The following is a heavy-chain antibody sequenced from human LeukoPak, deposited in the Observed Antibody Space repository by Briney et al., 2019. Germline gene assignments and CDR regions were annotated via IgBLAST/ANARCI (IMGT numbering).Heavy chain of an antibody. V-gene: IGHV3-7*01. D-gene: IGHD3-3*01. CDR1: GFTFSSYW. CDR3: ARVNYDFWSGYLDY. J-gene: IGHJ4*02. CDR2: IKQDGSEK. Sequence: PGGSLRLSCAASGFTFSSYWMSWVRQAPGKGLEWVANIKQDGSEKYYVDSVKGRFTISRDNAKNSLYLQMNSLRAEDTAVYYCARVNYDFWSGYLDYWGQGTLVTVSS.